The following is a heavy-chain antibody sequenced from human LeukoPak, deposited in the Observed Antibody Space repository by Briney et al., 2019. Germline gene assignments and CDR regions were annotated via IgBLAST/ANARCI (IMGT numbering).Heavy chain of an antibody. CDR1: GGSFSGYY. CDR3: ARGVGGRFLEWLTYYYYYYMDV. V-gene: IGHV4-34*01. J-gene: IGHJ6*03. Sequence: KPSETLSLTCAVYGGSFSGYYWSWIRQPPGKGLEWIGEINHSGSTNYNPSLKSRVTISVDTSKNQFSLKLSSVTAADTAVYYCARGVGGRFLEWLTYYYYYYMDVWGKGTTVTVSS. D-gene: IGHD3-3*01. CDR2: INHSGST.